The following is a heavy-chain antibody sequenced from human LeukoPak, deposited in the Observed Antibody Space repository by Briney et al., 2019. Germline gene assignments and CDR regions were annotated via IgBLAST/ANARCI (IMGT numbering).Heavy chain of an antibody. CDR3: ARVVAVAGTGWGYFDY. CDR1: GGSISSYY. V-gene: IGHV4-4*07. CDR2: IYTSGST. J-gene: IGHJ4*02. Sequence: PSETLSLTCTVSGGSISSYYWSWIRQPAGKGLEWIGRIYTSGSTNYNPSLKSRVTMSVDTSKNQFSLKLSSVTAADTAVYYCARVVAVAGTGWGYFDYWGQGTLVTVSS. D-gene: IGHD6-19*01.